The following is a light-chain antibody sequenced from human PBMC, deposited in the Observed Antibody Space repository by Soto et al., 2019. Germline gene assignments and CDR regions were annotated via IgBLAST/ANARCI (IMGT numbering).Light chain of an antibody. CDR1: QSISPW. CDR2: KAS. CDR3: QQYNSYSRT. V-gene: IGKV1-5*03. J-gene: IGKJ1*01. Sequence: DIQMTXSPSTLSASVGDRVTITCRASQSISPWLAWYQQKPGKAPKLLIYKASSLESGVPSRFSGRGSGTEFTLTISSLQPDDFATYFCQQYNSYSRTFGQGTKVQIK.